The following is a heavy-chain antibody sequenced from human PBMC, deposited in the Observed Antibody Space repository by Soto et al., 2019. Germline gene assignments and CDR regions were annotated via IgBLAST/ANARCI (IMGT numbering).Heavy chain of an antibody. CDR3: ARESIGYSGYDSSGGYYYYGMDV. D-gene: IGHD5-12*01. CDR2: INPNSGGT. V-gene: IGHV1-2*04. J-gene: IGHJ6*02. CDR1: GYTFTGYY. Sequence: ASVKVSCKASGYTFTGYYMHWVRQAPGQGLEWMGWINPNSGGTNYAQKFQGWVTMTRDTSISTAYMELSRLRSDDTAVYYCARESIGYSGYDSSGGYYYYGMDVWGQGTTVTVS.